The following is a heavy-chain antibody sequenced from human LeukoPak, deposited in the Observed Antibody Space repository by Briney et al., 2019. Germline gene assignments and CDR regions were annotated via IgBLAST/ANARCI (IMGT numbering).Heavy chain of an antibody. V-gene: IGHV4-61*02. Sequence: SETLSLTCTVSGGSISSGSHYWNWIRQPAGKGLEWIGRIDTSGSTNYNPSLKSRVTISVDTSKNQFSLRLSSVTAADTALYYCARGRGYDILTGYDTFDIWGQGTMVTVSS. J-gene: IGHJ3*02. CDR1: GGSISSGSHY. D-gene: IGHD3-9*01. CDR3: ARGRGYDILTGYDTFDI. CDR2: IDTSGST.